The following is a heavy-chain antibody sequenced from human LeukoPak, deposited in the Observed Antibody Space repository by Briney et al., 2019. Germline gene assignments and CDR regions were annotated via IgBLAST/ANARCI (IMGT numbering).Heavy chain of an antibody. J-gene: IGHJ4*02. Sequence: SETLSLTCTVSGGSISSYYWSWIRQPPGKGLEWIGYIYYGGRTNYNPSLKSRVTISVDTSKNQCSLKLSAVTAADTAVYYCARVGWFGEYSYWGQGTLVTVSS. V-gene: IGHV4-59*01. CDR3: ARVGWFGEYSY. CDR1: GGSISSYY. D-gene: IGHD3-10*01. CDR2: IYYGGRT.